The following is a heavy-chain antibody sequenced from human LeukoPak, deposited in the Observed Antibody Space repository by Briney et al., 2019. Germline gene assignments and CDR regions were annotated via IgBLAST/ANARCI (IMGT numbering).Heavy chain of an antibody. D-gene: IGHD3-10*01. J-gene: IGHJ4*02. Sequence: ASVKVSCKASGGTFSSYAISWVRQAPGQGLEWMGGIIPIFGTANYAQKFQGGVTITADESTSTAYMELGSLRSEDTAVYYCAREDYYGSGSYSPFDYWGQGTLVTVSS. CDR3: AREDYYGSGSYSPFDY. V-gene: IGHV1-69*13. CDR2: IIPIFGTA. CDR1: GGTFSSYA.